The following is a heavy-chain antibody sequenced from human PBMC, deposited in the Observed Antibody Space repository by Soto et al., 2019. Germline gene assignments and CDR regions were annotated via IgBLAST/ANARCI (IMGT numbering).Heavy chain of an antibody. CDR1: GYTFTGYY. V-gene: IGHV1-2*02. J-gene: IGHJ6*02. CDR3: AREEWELHYYYYGMDV. CDR2: INPHSGAT. Sequence: ASVKVSSKASGYTFTGYYMHWVRQAPGQGLEWMGWINPHSGATNYAQKFQGRVTMTRDTSISTAYLQLSRLRSDDTAVYYCAREEWELHYYYYGMDVWGQGTTVTVSS. D-gene: IGHD1-26*01.